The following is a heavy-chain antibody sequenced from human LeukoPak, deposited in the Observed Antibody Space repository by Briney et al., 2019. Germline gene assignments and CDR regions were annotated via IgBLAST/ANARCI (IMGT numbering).Heavy chain of an antibody. CDR3: ARGETSRCSSTSCYRGFDY. D-gene: IGHD2-2*02. CDR2: INHSGST. J-gene: IGHJ4*02. CDR1: GGSFSGYY. Sequence: PSETLSLTCAVYGGSFSGYYWSWIRQPPGKGLEWIGEINHSGSTNYNPSLKSRVTISVDTSKNQFSLKLSSVTAADTAVYYCARGETSRCSSTSCYRGFDYWGQGTWSPSPQ. V-gene: IGHV4-34*01.